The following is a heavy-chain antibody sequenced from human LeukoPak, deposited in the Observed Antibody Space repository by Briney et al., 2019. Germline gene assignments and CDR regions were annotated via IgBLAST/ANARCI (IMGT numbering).Heavy chain of an antibody. CDR2: IYTSGST. J-gene: IGHJ6*03. CDR3: AREVREFWSGYNHYYYMDV. D-gene: IGHD3-3*01. V-gene: IGHV4-61*02. CDR1: GGSISSGSYY. Sequence: SETLSLTSTVSGGSISSGSYYWNWIRQPAGKGLEWIGRIYTSGSTNYNPSLKSRVTISVDTSKDQFSLKLSSVTAADTAVYYCAREVREFWSGYNHYYYMDVWGKGTTVTVSS.